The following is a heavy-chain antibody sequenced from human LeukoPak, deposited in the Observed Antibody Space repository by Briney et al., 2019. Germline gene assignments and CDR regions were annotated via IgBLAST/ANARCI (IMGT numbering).Heavy chain of an antibody. V-gene: IGHV3-74*01. Sequence: GGSLRLSCAASGFTFSSYGMHWVRQAPGEGLVWVSRVNSDGSSAIYADSVKGRFTISRDNAKNTLYLQMNNLRAEDTAVYYCARDNYYSDNSGSLYFFDYWGQGSLVTVSS. CDR3: ARDNYYSDNSGSLYFFDY. D-gene: IGHD3-22*01. CDR2: VNSDGSSA. CDR1: GFTFSSYG. J-gene: IGHJ4*02.